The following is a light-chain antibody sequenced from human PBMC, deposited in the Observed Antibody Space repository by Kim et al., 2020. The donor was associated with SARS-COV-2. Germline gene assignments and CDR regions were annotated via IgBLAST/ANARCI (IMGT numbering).Light chain of an antibody. CDR2: KNN. J-gene: IGLJ2*01. CDR3: VVWDVSLNRVL. Sequence: VLTQPPSASGTPGQRVTISCSGGTSNIGSNFVYWYQQLPGTAPKVLIYKNNQRPSGVPERFSGSKSGTSASLAISGLRSEDEAVYYCVVWDVSLNRVLFGGGTQLTVL. V-gene: IGLV1-47*01. CDR1: TSNIGSNF.